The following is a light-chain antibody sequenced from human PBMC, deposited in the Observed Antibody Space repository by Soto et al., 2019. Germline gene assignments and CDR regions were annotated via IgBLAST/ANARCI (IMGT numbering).Light chain of an antibody. V-gene: IGLV1-51*02. CDR2: ENN. CDR1: APTVGNNY. CDR3: GTWDSSLSAYV. Sequence: QSVLTQPPSVSAAPGQKFPSSCLGGAPTVGNNYVSWYQQLPGTAPKLLIYENNKRPSGIPDRFSGSKSGTSATLGITGLQTGDEADYYCGTWDSSLSAYVFGTGTKLTVL. J-gene: IGLJ1*01.